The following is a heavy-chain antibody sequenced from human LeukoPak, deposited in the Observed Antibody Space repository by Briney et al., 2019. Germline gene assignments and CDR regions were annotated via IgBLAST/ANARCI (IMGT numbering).Heavy chain of an antibody. V-gene: IGHV3-11*04. J-gene: IGHJ6*03. Sequence: GGSLRLSCAASGFSFSDHYMSWVRQAPGKGLEWLSYISNSGRPIYDADSVRGRFTISRDNAQSSLYLQMNSLGAEDTAVYYFARGLRTSNFGGYYYMDVWGKGTTVTVSS. CDR1: GFSFSDHY. CDR2: ISNSGRPI. CDR3: ARGLRTSNFGGYYYMDV. D-gene: IGHD3-3*01.